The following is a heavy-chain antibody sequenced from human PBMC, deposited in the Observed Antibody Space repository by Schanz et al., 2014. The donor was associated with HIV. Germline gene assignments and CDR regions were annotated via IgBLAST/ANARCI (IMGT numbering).Heavy chain of an antibody. J-gene: IGHJ4*02. D-gene: IGHD3-22*01. CDR1: GFNFNNYA. Sequence: VQLVESGGGVVQPGRSLRVSCAASGFNFNNYAMTWVRQAPGKGLEWVSSISESGGRSYYADSVNGRFTISRDNSKNTLYLQMTTLRTEDTAVYYCAKPEYDSRGNSQSHFDSWGQGTLVTVSS. CDR2: ISESGGRS. V-gene: IGHV3-23*04. CDR3: AKPEYDSRGNSQSHFDS.